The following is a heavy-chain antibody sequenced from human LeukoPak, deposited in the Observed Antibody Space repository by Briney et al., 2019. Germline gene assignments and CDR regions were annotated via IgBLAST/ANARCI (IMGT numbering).Heavy chain of an antibody. Sequence: GGSLRLSCAASGFTFASYAMSWVRQAPGKGLEWVSVITDSGGSTYYADSVKGRFTISRDNSKNTLYLQTNSLRAEDTAVYYCTYRGSSWVHMDVWGKGTTVTVSS. CDR3: TYRGSSWVHMDV. CDR2: ITDSGGST. D-gene: IGHD3-16*01. J-gene: IGHJ6*03. V-gene: IGHV3-23*01. CDR1: GFTFASYA.